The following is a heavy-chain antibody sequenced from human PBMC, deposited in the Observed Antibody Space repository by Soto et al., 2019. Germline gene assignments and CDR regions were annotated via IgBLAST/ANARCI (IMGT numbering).Heavy chain of an antibody. CDR1: GFTFGDYA. J-gene: IGHJ4*02. CDR2: IRSKAYGGTT. CDR3: TRDHRENYYDSSGYYPY. Sequence: GGSLRLSCTASGFTFGDYAVSWFRQAPGKGLEWVGFIRSKAYGGTTEYAASVKGRFTISRDDSKSIAYLQMNGLKTEDTAVYFCTRDHRENYYDSSGYYPYWGQGTLVTVSS. V-gene: IGHV3-49*03. D-gene: IGHD3-22*01.